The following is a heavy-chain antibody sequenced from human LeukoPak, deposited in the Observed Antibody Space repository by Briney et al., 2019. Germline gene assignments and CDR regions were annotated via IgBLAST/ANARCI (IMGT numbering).Heavy chain of an antibody. J-gene: IGHJ5*02. CDR3: ARIPEYYYDSSGYYKDWFDP. CDR2: INPNSGGT. Sequence: GASVKVSCKATGGTFSSNATSWVRQAPGQGLEWMGRINPNSGGTNYAQKFQGRVTMTRDTSISTAYMELSRLRSDDTAVYYCARIPEYYYDSSGYYKDWFDPWGQGTLVTVSS. V-gene: IGHV1-2*06. CDR1: GGTFSSNA. D-gene: IGHD3-22*01.